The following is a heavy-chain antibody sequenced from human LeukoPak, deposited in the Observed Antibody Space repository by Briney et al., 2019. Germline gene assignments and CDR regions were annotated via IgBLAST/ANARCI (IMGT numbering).Heavy chain of an antibody. Sequence: GGSLRLSCAASGFTLSSYSMNWVRQAPGKGLEWVSSISSGSRYIYYADSVKGRFTISRDDAKNSLYLQMDSLRAEDTALFYCARGRYYGSGTYYGLGDYWGEGTLVTVSS. V-gene: IGHV3-21*01. CDR3: ARGRYYGSGTYYGLGDY. J-gene: IGHJ4*02. CDR2: ISSGSRYI. D-gene: IGHD3-10*01. CDR1: GFTLSSYS.